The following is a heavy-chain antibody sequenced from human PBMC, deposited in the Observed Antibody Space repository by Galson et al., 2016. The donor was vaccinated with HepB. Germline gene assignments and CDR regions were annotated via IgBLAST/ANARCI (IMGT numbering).Heavy chain of an antibody. CDR1: GDTFTSYG. CDR2: ISSYNGNT. D-gene: IGHD3-22*01. V-gene: IGHV1-18*01. J-gene: IGHJ6*02. Sequence: SVKVSCKASGDTFTSYGISWVRQAPGQGLEWMGWISSYNGNTKSAQKFQGRVTMTADTSTSTAYMEVRSLRSDDTAVYYCARDGSIVVVPGADISYLFHGMGAWGQGTTVIVSS. CDR3: ARDGSIVVVPGADISYLFHGMGA.